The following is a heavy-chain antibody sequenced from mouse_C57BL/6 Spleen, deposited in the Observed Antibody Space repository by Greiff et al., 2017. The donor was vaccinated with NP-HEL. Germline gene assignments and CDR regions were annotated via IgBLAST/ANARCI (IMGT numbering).Heavy chain of an antibody. CDR1: GYTFTGYW. CDR3: ARGYSNYFFYAMDY. Sequence: QVQLQQSGAELMKPGASVKLSCKATGYTFTGYWIEWVKQRPGQGLEWIGNIYPSDSETHYNQKFKDKATLTVDKSSSTAYMQLSSLTSEDSAVYYCARGYSNYFFYAMDYWGQGTSVTVSS. V-gene: IGHV1-61*01. CDR2: IYPSDSET. D-gene: IGHD2-5*01. J-gene: IGHJ4*01.